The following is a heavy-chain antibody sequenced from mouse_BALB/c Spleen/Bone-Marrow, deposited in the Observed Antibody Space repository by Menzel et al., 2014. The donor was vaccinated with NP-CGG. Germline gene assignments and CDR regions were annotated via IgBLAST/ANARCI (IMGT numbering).Heavy chain of an antibody. J-gene: IGHJ4*01. CDR1: GFTLSDFY. D-gene: IGHD2-3*01. CDR3: ARDPRWLLAMDN. V-gene: IGHV7-1*02. Sequence: EVKLMESGGGLVQPGGSLRLSCATSGFTLSDFYMEWVRQPPGKRLEWIAASRNKANDYTTEYSASVRGRFIVSRDTSQSILYLQMNALRVEDTAIYYCARDPRWLLAMDNWGQGTSVTVSS. CDR2: SRNKANDYTT.